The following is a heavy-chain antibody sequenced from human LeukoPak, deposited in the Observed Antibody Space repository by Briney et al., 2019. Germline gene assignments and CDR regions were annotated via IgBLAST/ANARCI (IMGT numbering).Heavy chain of an antibody. D-gene: IGHD3-9*01. CDR1: GGSFSGYY. J-gene: IGHJ5*02. CDR2: INHSGST. Sequence: SETPSLTCAVYGGSFSGYYWSWIRQPPGKGLEWIGEINHSGSTNYNPSLKSRVTISVDTSKNQFSLKLSSVTAADTAVYYCARGDLRYFDWFKTTNWFDPWGQGTLVTVSS. CDR3: ARGDLRYFDWFKTTNWFDP. V-gene: IGHV4-34*01.